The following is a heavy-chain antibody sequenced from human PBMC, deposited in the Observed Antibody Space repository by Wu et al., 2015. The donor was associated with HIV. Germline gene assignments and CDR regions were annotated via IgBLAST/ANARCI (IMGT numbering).Heavy chain of an antibody. CDR2: ISTYNGDT. CDR3: ARTVTGHDYFDL. Sequence: QVQLVQSAAEVKKPGDSVTVSCKTSGYRFTSYGITWVRQAPGQGLEWMGWISTYNGDTNFAQKFQGRLTMTTATSSSTAYMELRSLKSDDTAVYFCARTVTGHDYFDLWGQGSLVTVS. V-gene: IGHV1-18*01. D-gene: IGHD2-21*02. J-gene: IGHJ4*02. CDR1: GYRFTSYG.